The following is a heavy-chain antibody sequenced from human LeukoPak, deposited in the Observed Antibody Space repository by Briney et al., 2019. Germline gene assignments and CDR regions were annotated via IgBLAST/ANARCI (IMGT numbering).Heavy chain of an antibody. Sequence: PGGSLRLSCAASGFTFSNYGMSWVRQAPGKGLEWVSVVSDSGSYAYYADSVKGRFTISRDNSKNTLYLQMNSLRAEDTAVYYCAKVIGWDYFDYWGQGTLVTVSS. J-gene: IGHJ4*02. CDR3: AKVIGWDYFDY. CDR1: GFTFSNYG. D-gene: IGHD6-19*01. V-gene: IGHV3-23*01. CDR2: VSDSGSYA.